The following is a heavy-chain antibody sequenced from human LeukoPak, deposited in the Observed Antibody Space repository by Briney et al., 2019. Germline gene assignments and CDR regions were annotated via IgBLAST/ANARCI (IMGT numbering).Heavy chain of an antibody. J-gene: IGHJ4*02. V-gene: IGHV3-7*01. CDR1: GFSFSRSY. D-gene: IGHD5-12*01. Sequence: PGGSLRLSCAASGFSFSRSYMNWVRQAPGKGLEWVATIKQDGVDKYYVDSVKGRFTISRGTAKNSLFLQMNSLRAEDTAVYYCARDPSRYDLDYWGQGTLVTVSS. CDR2: IKQDGVDK. CDR3: ARDPSRYDLDY.